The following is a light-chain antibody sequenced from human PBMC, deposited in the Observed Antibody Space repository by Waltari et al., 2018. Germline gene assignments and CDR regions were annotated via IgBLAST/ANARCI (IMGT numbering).Light chain of an antibody. J-gene: IGKJ2*01. Sequence: DIQMTQSPSSLSASVGDRVTITCRASQSIINYLNWYQQKPGKAPEVLIYAASNLQSGVPSRFSGSASGTDFTLTISSLQPEDFASYYCQQTYGTPLTFVQGTKLEIK. CDR2: AAS. CDR3: QQTYGTPLT. V-gene: IGKV1-39*01. CDR1: QSIINY.